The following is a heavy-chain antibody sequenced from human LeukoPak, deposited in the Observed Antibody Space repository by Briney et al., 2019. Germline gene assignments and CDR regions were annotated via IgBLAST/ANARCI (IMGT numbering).Heavy chain of an antibody. J-gene: IGHJ4*02. V-gene: IGHV4-39*07. D-gene: IGHD3-9*01. Sequence: SETLSLTCTVSGGSISSSSYYWGWIRQPPGKGLEWIGSIYSSGSTYYNPSLKSPFTISVDTSKNQFSLKLSSVTAADTAIYYCASHYDILTGLAYFDYWGRGTLVPVSS. CDR3: ASHYDILTGLAYFDY. CDR2: IYSSGST. CDR1: GGSISSSSYY.